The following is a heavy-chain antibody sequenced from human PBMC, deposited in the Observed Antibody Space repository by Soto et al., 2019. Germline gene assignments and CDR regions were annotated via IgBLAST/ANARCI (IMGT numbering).Heavy chain of an antibody. D-gene: IGHD1-7*01. J-gene: IGHJ5*02. Sequence: QVHLVQSGAEVRMPGASVKVSCKASGYTFTDYFMHWVRQAPGQGLEWRGIINPRSGDTGYAQKFQGRGIMTTDTSTSTVYMELSGMTSEDTAIYYCARRDCYNRNCCSTWFYPWGQGTLVTVSS. CDR3: ARRDCYNRNCCSTWFYP. CDR2: INPRSGDT. V-gene: IGHV1-46*03. CDR1: GYTFTDYF.